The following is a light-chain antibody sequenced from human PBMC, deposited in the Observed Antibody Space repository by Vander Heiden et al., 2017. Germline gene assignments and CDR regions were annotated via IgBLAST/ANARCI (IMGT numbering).Light chain of an antibody. CDR1: SSDVGGHNY. CDR3: CSYAGTYTVV. V-gene: IGLV2-11*01. Sequence: QSALTQPRSVSGSPGRSVAISCPLTSSDVGGHNYVSWYQQHPGNGPKLMSYNVSQRPSAVPDRFSGSKSGNTASLTISGLQAEDDADYYCCSYAGTYTVVFGGGTKLTVL. CDR2: NVS. J-gene: IGLJ3*02.